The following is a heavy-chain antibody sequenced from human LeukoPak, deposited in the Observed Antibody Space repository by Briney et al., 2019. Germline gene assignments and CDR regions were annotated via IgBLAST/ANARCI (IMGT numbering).Heavy chain of an antibody. Sequence: GGSLRLSCAASGFTFSSYSMNWVRHAPGKGLVWVSRINSDGSSTSYADSVKGRFTISRDNAKNTLYLQMNSLRAEDTAVYYCAREDFWSGYLDYWGQGTLVTVSS. CDR3: AREDFWSGYLDY. V-gene: IGHV3-74*01. CDR1: GFTFSSYS. CDR2: INSDGSST. J-gene: IGHJ4*02. D-gene: IGHD3-3*01.